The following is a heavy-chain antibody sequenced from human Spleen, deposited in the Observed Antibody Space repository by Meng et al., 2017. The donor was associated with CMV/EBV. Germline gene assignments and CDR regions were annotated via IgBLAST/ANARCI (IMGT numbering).Heavy chain of an antibody. V-gene: IGHV1-18*01. CDR2: ISSYNSNT. D-gene: IGHD2-21*01. J-gene: IGHJ5*02. CDR3: ATIAYCGGDCYQIHPLYDH. Sequence: TFKRFGLPWVRQAPGQGLEWVGWISSYNSNTNYAQKLQGRVTLTTDTSTSIAYMELRSLRSDDTAVYYCATIAYCGGDCYQIHPLYDHWGQGTLVTVSS. CDR1: TFKRFG.